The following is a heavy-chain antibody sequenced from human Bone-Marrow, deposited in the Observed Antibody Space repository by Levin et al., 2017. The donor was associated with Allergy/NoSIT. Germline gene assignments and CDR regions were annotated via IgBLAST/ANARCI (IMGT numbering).Heavy chain of an antibody. CDR2: ISGSGDST. D-gene: IGHD3-10*01. V-gene: IGHV3-23*01. CDR3: AKDRDFYGSGSLGN. J-gene: IGHJ4*02. Sequence: GESLKISCAASGFTFSNYAMSWVRQAPGKGLEWVSGISGSGDSTYDRDSVKGRFTISRDNSKNTPYLQMNSLRAEDTAVYYCAKDRDFYGSGSLGNWGQGTLVTVSS. CDR1: GFTFSNYA.